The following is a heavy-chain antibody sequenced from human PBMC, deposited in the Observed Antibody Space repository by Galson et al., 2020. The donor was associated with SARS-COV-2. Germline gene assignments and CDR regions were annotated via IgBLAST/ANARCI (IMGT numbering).Heavy chain of an antibody. CDR3: ARDLTKPRYYYYGMDV. D-gene: IGHD4-17*01. V-gene: IGHV3-21*01. J-gene: IGHJ6*02. CDR1: GFSFSSYT. Sequence: KIGESLKISCTTSGFSFSSYTMNWVRQSPGKGLEWVSSISSSSNYVFYADSVEGRFTISRDNANNSLSLQMNSLRAEDTAVYFCARDLTKPRYYYYGMDVWGQGTTVTVSS. CDR2: ISSSSNYV.